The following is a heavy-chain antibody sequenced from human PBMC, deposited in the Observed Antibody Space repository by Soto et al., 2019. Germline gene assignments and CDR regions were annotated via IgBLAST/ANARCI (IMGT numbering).Heavy chain of an antibody. CDR3: AKCPAWGGGCERLDY. CDR1: GFTFSNYA. J-gene: IGHJ4*02. V-gene: IGHV3-23*01. CDR2: ISDSGGST. D-gene: IGHD2-15*01. Sequence: EVQLLESGGGLVQRGGSLRLSCAASGFTFSNYAMSWVRQAPGKGLEWVSLISDSGGSTYYAGSVKGRFTISRDNSKNTRYLQMNSLRAEDTDVHYCAKCPAWGGGCERLDYWGQGALVTVSS.